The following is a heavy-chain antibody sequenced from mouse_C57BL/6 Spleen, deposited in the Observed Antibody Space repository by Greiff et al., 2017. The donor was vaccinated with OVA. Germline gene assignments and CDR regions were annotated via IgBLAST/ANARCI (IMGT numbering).Heavy chain of an antibody. J-gene: IGHJ3*01. Sequence: QVQLQQPGAELVRPGSSVKLSCKASGYTFTSYWMHWVKQRPIQGLEWIGRIHPSDSDTNYNQKFKGKATLTVDKSSSTAYMQLSSLTSEDSAVYYCAMGPNYDPFAYWGQGTLVTVSA. V-gene: IGHV1-52*01. CDR3: AMGPNYDPFAY. CDR1: GYTFTSYW. CDR2: IHPSDSDT. D-gene: IGHD2-4*01.